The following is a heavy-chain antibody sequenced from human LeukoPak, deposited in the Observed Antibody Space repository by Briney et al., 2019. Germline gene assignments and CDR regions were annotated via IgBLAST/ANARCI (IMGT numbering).Heavy chain of an antibody. D-gene: IGHD3-10*01. CDR2: IYSSGST. CDR3: ARSDGYGLVGI. J-gene: IGHJ3*02. Sequence: SETPSLTCNVSGGSISSGSNYWGWIRQPPGKTLEWIGSIYSSGSTYYNPSLKSRVIILIDTSKNHFSLTLSSVTAADTAVYYCARSDGYGLVGIWGQGTMVTVSS. V-gene: IGHV4-39*07. CDR1: GGSISSGSNY.